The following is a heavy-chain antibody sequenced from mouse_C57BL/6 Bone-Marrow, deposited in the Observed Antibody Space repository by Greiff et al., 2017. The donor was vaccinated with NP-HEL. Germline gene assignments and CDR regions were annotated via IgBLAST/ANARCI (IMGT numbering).Heavy chain of an antibody. CDR2: INPYNGGT. CDR1: GYTFTDYY. D-gene: IGHD1-1*01. CDR3: ARWAYGSSYEFAY. V-gene: IGHV1-19*01. Sequence: VQLQQSGPVLVKPGASVKMSCKASGYTFTDYYMNWVKQSHGKSLEWIGVINPYNGGTSYNQKFKGKATLTVVNSSSTAYMELNSLTSEDAAVYYGARWAYGSSYEFAYWGQGTLVTVSA. J-gene: IGHJ3*01.